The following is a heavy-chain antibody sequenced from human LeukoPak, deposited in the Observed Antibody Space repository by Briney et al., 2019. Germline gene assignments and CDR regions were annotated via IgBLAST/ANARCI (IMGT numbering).Heavy chain of an antibody. CDR2: INPNSGGT. D-gene: IGHD3-10*01. CDR3: ARVGLSLLWFGEFPDYFDY. Sequence: RASVKVSCKASGGTVVSYGISWVRQAPGQGLEWMGGINPNSGGTNYAQKFQGRVTMTRDTSISTAYMELSRLRSDDTAVYYCARVGLSLLWFGEFPDYFDYWGQGTLVTVSS. CDR1: GGTVVSYG. V-gene: IGHV1-2*02. J-gene: IGHJ4*02.